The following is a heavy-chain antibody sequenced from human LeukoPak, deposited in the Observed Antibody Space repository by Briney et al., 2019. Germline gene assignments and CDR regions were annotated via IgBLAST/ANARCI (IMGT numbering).Heavy chain of an antibody. CDR3: AGLNCSGGSCYANLDY. V-gene: IGHV4-34*01. J-gene: IGHJ4*02. Sequence: SETLSLTCAVYGGSISGHYWSWIRQPPGKGLEWIGEINHSGSTNYNPSLKSRVTISVDTSKNQFSLKLSSVTAADTAVYYCAGLNCSGGSCYANLDYWGQGTLVTVSS. CDR2: INHSGST. CDR1: GGSISGHY. D-gene: IGHD2-15*01.